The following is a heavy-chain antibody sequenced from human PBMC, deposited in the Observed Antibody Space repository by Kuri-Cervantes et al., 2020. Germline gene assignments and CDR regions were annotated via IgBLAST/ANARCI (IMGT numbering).Heavy chain of an antibody. V-gene: IGHV4-34*01. CDR1: GGSFSGYY. CDR3: ARAPREWGSYYYMDV. CDR2: IYYSGST. J-gene: IGHJ6*03. Sequence: ESLKISCAVYGGSFSGYYWSWIRQPPGKGLEWIGSIYYSGSTYYNPSLKSRVAISVDTSKNQFSLKLSSVTAADTAVYYCARAPREWGSYYYMDVWGKGTTVTVSS. D-gene: IGHD3-3*01.